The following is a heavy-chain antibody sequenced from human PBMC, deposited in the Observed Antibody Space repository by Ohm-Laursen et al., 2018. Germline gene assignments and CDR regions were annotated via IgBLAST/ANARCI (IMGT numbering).Heavy chain of an antibody. Sequence: SLRLSCTASGFTFSNYGMHWVRQAPGKGLEWVAVIWYDGSNKYYADSVKGRFTISRDNSKNTLYLQMNSLRAEDTAVYYCAKAKLYNWNDGVYFDYWGQGTLVTVSS. J-gene: IGHJ4*02. CDR1: GFTFSNYG. CDR2: IWYDGSNK. V-gene: IGHV3-33*06. CDR3: AKAKLYNWNDGVYFDY. D-gene: IGHD1-1*01.